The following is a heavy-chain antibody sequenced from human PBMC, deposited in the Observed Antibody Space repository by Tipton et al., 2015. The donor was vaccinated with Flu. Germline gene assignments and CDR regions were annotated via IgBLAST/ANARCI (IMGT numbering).Heavy chain of an antibody. CDR1: GFPFTSYW. V-gene: IGHV3-7*01. J-gene: IGHJ1*01. Sequence: SLRLSCAASGFPFTSYWMTWVRQAPGKGLEWVANINQDGSDKYYVASVEGRFTIARDNAKNSLFLQVNSLRSEDTAVYYCARSQVLPLERGLILPYASPTSPKFFQ. D-gene: IGHD3-10*01. CDR2: INQDGSDK. CDR3: ARSQVLPLERGLILPYASPTSPKFFQ.